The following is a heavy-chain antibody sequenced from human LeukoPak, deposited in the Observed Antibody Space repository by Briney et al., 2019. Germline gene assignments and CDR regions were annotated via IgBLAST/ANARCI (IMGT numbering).Heavy chain of an antibody. J-gene: IGHJ4*02. D-gene: IGHD3-22*01. CDR3: ARTSVDSSGTEGAFDY. Sequence: SETLSLTCTVSGGSISSSSYYWGWIRQPPGKGLEWIGSIYYSGSTYYNPSLKSRVTISVDTSKNQFSLKLSSVTAADTAVYYCARTSVDSSGTEGAFDYWGQGTLVTVSS. CDR2: IYYSGST. CDR1: GGSISSSSYY. V-gene: IGHV4-39*07.